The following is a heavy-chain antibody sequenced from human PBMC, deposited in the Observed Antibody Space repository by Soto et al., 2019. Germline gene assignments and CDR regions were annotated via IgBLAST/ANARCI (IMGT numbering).Heavy chain of an antibody. D-gene: IGHD7-27*01. Sequence: QVRLVQSGAEVKRPGASVKVSCKASGYTFTGYYIHWVRQAPGQGLEWMGSISPHSGGPNSAQRFQGRVTMTRDTSMTTVYMEMTGLTSDDTAVYYCAREEQTGANYYLDYWGQGTLVTVSS. CDR3: AREEQTGANYYLDY. J-gene: IGHJ4*02. CDR2: ISPHSGGP. V-gene: IGHV1-2*02. CDR1: GYTFTGYY.